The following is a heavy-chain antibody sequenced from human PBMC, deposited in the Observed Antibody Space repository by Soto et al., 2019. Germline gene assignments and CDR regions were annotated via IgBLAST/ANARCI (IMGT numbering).Heavy chain of an antibody. CDR2: ISSSSSTI. Sequence: GSLRLSCAASGFTFSSYSMNWVRQAPGKGLEWVSYISSSSSTIYYADSVKGRFTISRDNAKNSLYLQMNSLRDEDTAVYYCARDQTGTIFGVVLSYYYYGMDVWGQGTTVTVSS. D-gene: IGHD3-3*01. CDR3: ARDQTGTIFGVVLSYYYYGMDV. J-gene: IGHJ6*02. V-gene: IGHV3-48*02. CDR1: GFTFSSYS.